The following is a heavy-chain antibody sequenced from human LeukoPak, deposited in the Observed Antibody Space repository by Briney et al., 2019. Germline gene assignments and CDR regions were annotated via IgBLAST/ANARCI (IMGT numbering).Heavy chain of an antibody. CDR1: GFTFSSYA. CDR3: ARDRRRITMVRGVMDY. CDR2: ISYDGSNK. V-gene: IGHV3-30-3*01. J-gene: IGHJ4*02. D-gene: IGHD3-10*01. Sequence: PGGSLRLSCAASGFTFSSYAMHWVRQAPGKGLEWVAVISYDGSNKYYADSVKGRFTISRDNSKNTLYLQMNSLRAEDAAVYYCARDRRRITMVRGVMDYWGQGTLVTVSS.